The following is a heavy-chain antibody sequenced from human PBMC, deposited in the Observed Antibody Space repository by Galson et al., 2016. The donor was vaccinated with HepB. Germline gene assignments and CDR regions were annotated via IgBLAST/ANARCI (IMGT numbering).Heavy chain of an antibody. V-gene: IGHV1-69*13. CDR3: TGGQILFTPGSGHDAFNI. CDR2: IIPIFGTV. CDR1: GGTFNSYT. J-gene: IGHJ3*02. Sequence: SVKVSCKASGGTFNSYTFNWVRQAPGQGLEWMGGIIPIFGTVDYAQEFQGRVTITADESTSTAYMDLSSLRSEDTAVYYCTGGQILFTPGSGHDAFNIWGQGTMVTVSS. D-gene: IGHD1-1*01.